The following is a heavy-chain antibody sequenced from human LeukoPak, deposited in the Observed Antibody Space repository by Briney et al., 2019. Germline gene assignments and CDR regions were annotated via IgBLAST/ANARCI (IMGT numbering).Heavy chain of an antibody. J-gene: IGHJ5*02. D-gene: IGHD6-13*01. V-gene: IGHV4-30-2*01. CDR1: GGSISSGDYS. Sequence: SQTLSLTCAVSGGSISSGDYSWSWIRQPPGKGLEWIGYIYHSGSTNYNPSLKSRVTISVDTSKNQFSLKLSSVTAADTAVYYCFGSFEYSSSWYESGPYLNWFDPWGQGTLVTVSS. CDR3: FGSFEYSSSWYESGPYLNWFDP. CDR2: IYHSGST.